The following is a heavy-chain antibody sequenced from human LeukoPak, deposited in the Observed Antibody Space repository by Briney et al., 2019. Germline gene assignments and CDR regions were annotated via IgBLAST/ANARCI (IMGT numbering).Heavy chain of an antibody. V-gene: IGHV3-53*01. CDR3: ARERGYSYGTNAFDI. J-gene: IGHJ3*02. CDR1: GGSISSYY. Sequence: ETLSLTCTVSGGSISSYYMSWVRQAPGKGLEWVSVIYSGGSTYYADSVKGRFTISRDNSKNTLYLQMNSLRAEDTAVYYCARERGYSYGTNAFDIWGQGTMVTVSS. D-gene: IGHD5-18*01. CDR2: IYSGGST.